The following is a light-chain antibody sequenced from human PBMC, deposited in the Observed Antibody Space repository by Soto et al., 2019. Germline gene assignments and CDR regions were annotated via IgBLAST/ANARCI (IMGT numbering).Light chain of an antibody. CDR3: SSYASSNNVI. CDR2: ELT. V-gene: IGLV2-8*01. CDR1: SSDIGGYDY. Sequence: QSALTQPPSASGSPGQSVTISCTGTSSDIGGYDYVSWFQHHPGRAPKRMIYELTKRPSGVPDRFSGSRSGNTASLTVSGLQAEDEADYYCSSYASSNNVIFGGGTQLTVL. J-gene: IGLJ2*01.